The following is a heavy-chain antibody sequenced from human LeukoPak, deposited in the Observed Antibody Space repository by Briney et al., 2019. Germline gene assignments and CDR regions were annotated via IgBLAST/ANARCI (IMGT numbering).Heavy chain of an antibody. Sequence: GGSLRLSCAASGFTFSNAWMSWVRQAPGKGLEWVGRIKSKTDGGTTDYAAPVKGRFTISRDDSKNTLYLQMNSLKTEDTAVYYCTTPAKRGSYYAGDYWGQGTLVTVSS. CDR2: IKSKTDGGTT. D-gene: IGHD1-26*01. V-gene: IGHV3-15*01. CDR3: TTPAKRGSYYAGDY. CDR1: GFTFSNAW. J-gene: IGHJ4*02.